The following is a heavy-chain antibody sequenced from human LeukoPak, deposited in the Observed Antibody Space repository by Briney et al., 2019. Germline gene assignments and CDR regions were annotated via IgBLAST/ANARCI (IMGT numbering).Heavy chain of an antibody. V-gene: IGHV1-3*01. CDR1: GYTFTSYG. CDR2: INAGNGNT. CDR3: ARAQSIAVAGNFDY. D-gene: IGHD6-19*01. J-gene: IGHJ4*02. Sequence: ASVKVSCKASGYTFTSYGISWVRQAPGQGLEWMGWINAGNGNTKYSQKFQGRVTITRDTSASTAYMELSSLRSEDTAVYYCARAQSIAVAGNFDYWGQGTLVTVSS.